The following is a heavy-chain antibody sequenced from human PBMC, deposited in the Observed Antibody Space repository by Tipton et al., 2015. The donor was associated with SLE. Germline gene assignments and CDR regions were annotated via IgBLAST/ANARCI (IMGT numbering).Heavy chain of an antibody. Sequence: TLSLTCTVSDGSISTSSNYWGWIRQSPGKGLEWIGNIYYSGSTYYNPSLKSRVTISVDTSKSQFSLKLSSMTAADTAVYYCARDSTSGWHDYWGQGTLVTVSS. CDR1: DGSISTSSNY. D-gene: IGHD6-25*01. CDR2: IYYSGST. CDR3: ARDSTSGWHDY. V-gene: IGHV4-39*07. J-gene: IGHJ4*02.